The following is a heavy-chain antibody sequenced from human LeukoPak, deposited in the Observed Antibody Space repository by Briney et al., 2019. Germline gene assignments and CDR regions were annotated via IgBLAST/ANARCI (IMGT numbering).Heavy chain of an antibody. Sequence: ASVTVSCKASGYTFTSYDINWVRQAPGQGPEWMGWMNPNSGNTGYAQKFQGRVTMTRNTSISTAYMELSSLRSEDTAVYYCARASVGGYDYLFDYWGQGTLVTVSS. J-gene: IGHJ4*02. CDR1: GYTFTSYD. D-gene: IGHD5-12*01. CDR2: MNPNSGNT. V-gene: IGHV1-8*01. CDR3: ARASVGGYDYLFDY.